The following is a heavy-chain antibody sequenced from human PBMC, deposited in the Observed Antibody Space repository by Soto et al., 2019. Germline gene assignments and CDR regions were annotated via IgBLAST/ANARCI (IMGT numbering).Heavy chain of an antibody. CDR2: IWYDGSNE. Sequence: QVKLVESGGGVVQPGGSLRLSCAASGYSFRSYGMHWVRQAPGKGLEWVALIWYDGSNEYYADSVQGRFTISRENSETTVYLQMNSLSVEDTAIYYCARERGFVRGVLRYYLDYWGQGTLVTVSS. CDR1: GYSFRSYG. V-gene: IGHV3-33*01. D-gene: IGHD3-10*01. J-gene: IGHJ4*02. CDR3: ARERGFVRGVLRYYLDY.